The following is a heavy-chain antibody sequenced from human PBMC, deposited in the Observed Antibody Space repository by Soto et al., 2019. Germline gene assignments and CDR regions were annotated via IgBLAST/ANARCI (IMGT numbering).Heavy chain of an antibody. CDR1: GFTFSSYG. V-gene: IGHV3-33*01. CDR3: ARGAIAAAGMGDYYYYGMDV. D-gene: IGHD6-13*01. J-gene: IGHJ6*02. CDR2: IWYDGSNK. Sequence: LRLSCAASGFTFSSYGMHWVRQAPGKGLEWVAVIWYDGSNKYYADSVKGRFTISRDNSKNTLYLQMNSLRAEDTAVYYCARGAIAAAGMGDYYYYGMDVWGQGTTVTVSS.